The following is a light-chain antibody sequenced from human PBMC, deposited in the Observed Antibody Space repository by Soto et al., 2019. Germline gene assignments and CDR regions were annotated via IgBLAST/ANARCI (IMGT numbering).Light chain of an antibody. CDR2: GAS. V-gene: IGKV3-11*01. CDR1: QSVSSN. Sequence: EIVLTQSPDTLAVSPGEVATLSCRASQSVSSNLAWYQQKPGQAPRIIIFGASGRATGIPDRFSGSGSGTDFTLTISSLEPEDFAVYYCQQRSNWPRTFGQGTKVDIK. J-gene: IGKJ1*01. CDR3: QQRSNWPRT.